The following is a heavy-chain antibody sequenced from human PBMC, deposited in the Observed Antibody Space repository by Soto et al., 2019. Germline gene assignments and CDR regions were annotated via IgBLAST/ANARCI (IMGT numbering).Heavy chain of an antibody. CDR3: ARDVYGDYFFDY. CDR2: IYYSGST. D-gene: IGHD4-17*01. J-gene: IGHJ4*02. CDR1: GGSISSYY. V-gene: IGHV4-59*01. Sequence: SETLSLTCTVSGGSISSYYWSWIRQPPGKGLEWIGYIYYSGSTNYNPSLKSRVTISVDTSKNQFSLKLSSVTAADTAVYYCARDVYGDYFFDYWGQGTLVTVSS.